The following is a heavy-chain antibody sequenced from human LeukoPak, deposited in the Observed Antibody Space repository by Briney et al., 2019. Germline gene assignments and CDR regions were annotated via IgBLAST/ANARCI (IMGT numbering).Heavy chain of an antibody. CDR1: GYTFTGYY. D-gene: IGHD6-6*01. CDR2: INPNSGGT. Sequence: ASVKVSCKASGYTFTGYYMHWVRQAPGQGLEWMGWINPNSGGTNYAQKFQGRVTMTRDTSISTAYMELSRLRSDDTAVYYCARSGRRPSLAARREEDWGQGTLVTVSS. J-gene: IGHJ4*02. V-gene: IGHV1-2*02. CDR3: ARSGRRPSLAARREED.